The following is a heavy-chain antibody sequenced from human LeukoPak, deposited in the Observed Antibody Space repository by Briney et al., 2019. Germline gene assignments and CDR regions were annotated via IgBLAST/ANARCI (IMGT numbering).Heavy chain of an antibody. CDR2: ISGSAGNT. J-gene: IGHJ4*02. Sequence: GGSLRLSCAASGFTFSSYAMGWVRQAPGKGLEWVSTISGSAGNTYYADSVKGPFTISRDNSEDTLYLQMNSLRAEDTAIYYCVKVSSETRGYYEYFDCRGQGTLVSVSS. V-gene: IGHV3-23*01. CDR1: GFTFSSYA. CDR3: VKVSSETRGYYEYFDC. D-gene: IGHD3-16*01.